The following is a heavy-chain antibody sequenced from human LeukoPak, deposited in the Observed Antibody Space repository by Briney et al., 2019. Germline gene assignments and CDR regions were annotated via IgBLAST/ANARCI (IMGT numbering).Heavy chain of an antibody. CDR1: GFTFSSYA. V-gene: IGHV3-30-3*01. D-gene: IGHD3-3*01. J-gene: IGHJ5*02. CDR3: ARAERDFWSGYSDWFDP. CDR2: ISYDGSNK. Sequence: GGSLRLSCAASGFTFSSYAMHWVRQAPGKGLEWVAVISYDGSNKYYADSVKGRFTISRDNSKNTLYLQMNSLRAEDTAVYYCARAERDFWSGYSDWFDPWGQGTLVTVSS.